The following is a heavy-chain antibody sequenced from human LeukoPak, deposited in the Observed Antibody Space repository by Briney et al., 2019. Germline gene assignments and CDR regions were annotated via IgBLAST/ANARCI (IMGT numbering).Heavy chain of an antibody. D-gene: IGHD3-9*01. CDR1: GFTFSSYA. CDR2: ISGSDGST. J-gene: IGHJ4*02. CDR3: AKRADILTGKIDY. Sequence: PGGSLRLSCAASGFTFSSYAMSWVRQAPGKGLEWVSGISGSDGSTNYADSVKGRFTISRDNSKNTLYLQMNSLRAEDTAVYYCAKRADILTGKIDYWGQGTLVTVSS. V-gene: IGHV3-23*01.